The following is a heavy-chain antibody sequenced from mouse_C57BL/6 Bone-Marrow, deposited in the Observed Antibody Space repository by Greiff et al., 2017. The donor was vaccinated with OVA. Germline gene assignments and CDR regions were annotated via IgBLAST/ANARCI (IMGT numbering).Heavy chain of an antibody. J-gene: IGHJ3*01. CDR2: ISGGGGNT. CDR3: ARREGGFAY. V-gene: IGHV5-9*01. Sequence: EVMLVESGGGLVKPGGSLKLSCAASGFTFSSYTMSWVRQTPEKRLEWVATISGGGGNTYYPDSVKGRFTISRDNAKNTLYLQMSSLRSEDTALYYCARREGGFAYWGQGTLVTVSA. CDR1: GFTFSSYT.